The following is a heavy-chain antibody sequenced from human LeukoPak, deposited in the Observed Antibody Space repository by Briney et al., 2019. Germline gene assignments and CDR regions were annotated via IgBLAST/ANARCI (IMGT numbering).Heavy chain of an antibody. CDR2: INSDGKTT. V-gene: IGHV3-74*01. Sequence: PGGSLGLSCAASGFTFSIYWMHWVRQAAGKGPVWVSHINSDGKTTNYADSVKGRFTISRDNSKNTLYLQMNSLSAEDTAVYYCAKARPKIWLAPDYWGQGTLVTVSS. J-gene: IGHJ4*02. D-gene: IGHD6-19*01. CDR1: GFTFSIYW. CDR3: AKARPKIWLAPDY.